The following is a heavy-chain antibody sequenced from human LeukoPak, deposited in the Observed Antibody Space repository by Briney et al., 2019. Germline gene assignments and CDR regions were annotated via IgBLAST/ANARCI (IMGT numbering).Heavy chain of an antibody. CDR2: IYPGDSDT. V-gene: IGHV5-51*01. J-gene: IGHJ1*01. Sequence: GESLKISCKGSGYSFTNYWIGWVRQMPGKGLEWMGIIYPGDSDTTYSPSSQGQVTISADKSISTAYLQWSSLKASDTAMYYCARRVHRVGSYSSHADHWGQGTLVTVSS. CDR1: GYSFTNYW. CDR3: ARRVHRVGSYSSHADH. D-gene: IGHD1-26*01.